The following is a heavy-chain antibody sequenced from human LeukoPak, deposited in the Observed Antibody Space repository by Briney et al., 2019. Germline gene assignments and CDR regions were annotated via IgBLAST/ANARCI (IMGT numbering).Heavy chain of an antibody. CDR3: ARVGVVTVAYYYYYMDV. J-gene: IGHJ6*03. V-gene: IGHV3-11*04. Sequence: GGSLRLSCAASGFTFSDYYTSWIRQAPGKGLEWVSYISSSGSTIYYADSVKGRFTISRDNAKNSLYLQMNSLRAEDTAVYYCARVGVVTVAYYYYYMDVWGKGTTVTVSS. CDR1: GFTFSDYY. D-gene: IGHD2-15*01. CDR2: ISSSGSTI.